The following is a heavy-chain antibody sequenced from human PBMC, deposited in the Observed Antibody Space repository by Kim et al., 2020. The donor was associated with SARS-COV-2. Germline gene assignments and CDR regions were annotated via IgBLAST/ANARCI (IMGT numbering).Heavy chain of an antibody. Sequence: SETLSLTCAVYGGSFSGYYWSWIRQPPGKGLEWIGEINHSGSTNYNPSLKSRVTISVDTSKNQFSLKLSSVTAADTAVYYCARAPNNGDYSNYNGSVDYWGQGTLVTVSS. CDR1: GGSFSGYY. J-gene: IGHJ4*02. CDR3: ARAPNNGDYSNYNGSVDY. CDR2: INHSGST. V-gene: IGHV4-34*01. D-gene: IGHD4-4*01.